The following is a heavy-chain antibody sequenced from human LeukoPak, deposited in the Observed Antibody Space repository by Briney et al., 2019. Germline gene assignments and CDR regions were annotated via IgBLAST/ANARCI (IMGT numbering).Heavy chain of an antibody. CDR3: ARVMYYGGNIQRGSWFDP. V-gene: IGHV4-59*12. D-gene: IGHD4-23*01. Sequence: SETLSLTCTVSGGSTSSYYWSWIRQPPGRGLEWIGYIYYSGSTYYNPSLKSRVTISVDRSKNQFSLKLSSVTAADTAVYYCARVMYYGGNIQRGSWFDPWGQGTLVTVSS. CDR1: GGSTSSYY. J-gene: IGHJ5*02. CDR2: IYYSGST.